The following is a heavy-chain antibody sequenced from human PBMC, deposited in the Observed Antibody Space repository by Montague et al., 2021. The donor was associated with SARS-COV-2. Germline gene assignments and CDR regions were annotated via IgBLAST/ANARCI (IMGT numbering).Heavy chain of an antibody. J-gene: IGHJ5*02. CDR3: ARTHYDILTGSLNWFDP. Sequence: PALVKPTQTLTLTCTFSGFSLSTSGTCVSWIRQPPGKALEWLARIDWDDDKYYSTSLKTRLTISKDASKNQVVLTMTNMDPVDTATHYCARTHYDILTGSLNWFDPWGQGTLVTVSS. D-gene: IGHD3-9*01. V-gene: IGHV2-70*11. CDR1: GFSLSTSGTC. CDR2: IDWDDDK.